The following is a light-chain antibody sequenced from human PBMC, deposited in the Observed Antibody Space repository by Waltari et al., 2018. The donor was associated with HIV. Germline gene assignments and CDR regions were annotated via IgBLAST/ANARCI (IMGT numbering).Light chain of an antibody. Sequence: QSVLTQPPSASGTPGQRVTISCSGSNIGINTVSWYQHVPGTAPKLLIYTDDQRTCGVPYRFSASKSGTSASLVISGLLSEDEAEYYCAVWDDSLNHVFGTGTKVTVL. J-gene: IGLJ1*01. CDR2: TDD. CDR3: AVWDDSLNHV. CDR1: SNIGINT. V-gene: IGLV1-44*01.